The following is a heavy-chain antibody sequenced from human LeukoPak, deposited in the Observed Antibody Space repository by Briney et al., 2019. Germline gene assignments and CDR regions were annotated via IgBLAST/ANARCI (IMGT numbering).Heavy chain of an antibody. V-gene: IGHV4-39*07. CDR2: IYYSGST. Sequence: SETLSLTCTVSGGSISSSSYYWGWIRQPPGKGLEWIGSIYYSGSTYYNPSLKSRVTISVDTSKNQFSLKLSSVTAADTAVYYCARGRSGVAAAGTIVYNWFDPWGQGTLVTVSS. CDR3: ARGRSGVAAAGTIVYNWFDP. CDR1: GGSISSSSYY. J-gene: IGHJ5*02. D-gene: IGHD6-13*01.